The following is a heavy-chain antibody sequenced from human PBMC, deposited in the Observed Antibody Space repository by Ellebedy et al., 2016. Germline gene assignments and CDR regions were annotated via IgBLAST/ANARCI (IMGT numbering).Heavy chain of an antibody. J-gene: IGHJ3*01. V-gene: IGHV4-59*02. CDR1: GGSVTSDY. CDR2: VFHTGTA. D-gene: IGHD6-19*01. Sequence: SETLSLTCNVFGGSVTSDYWNWIRRPPGKGLEWIGYVFHTGTAHYNPSLQSRVTMSMDTSKSQFSLRLTSVTAADTAVYYCAKWNGGWYAFEVWGQGTMVTVSS. CDR3: AKWNGGWYAFEV.